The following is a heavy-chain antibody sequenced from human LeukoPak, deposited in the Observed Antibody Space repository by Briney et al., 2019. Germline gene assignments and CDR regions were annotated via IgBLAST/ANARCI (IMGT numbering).Heavy chain of an antibody. CDR2: VSGSDGSS. V-gene: IGHV3-23*01. Sequence: PGGSLRLSCAPSGFTFVGNAMSWVRQAPGKGLEWVSGVSGSDGSSHYADSVKGRFTISVDNSKNTLHLQMNSLRAEDTAVYYCAKGGLGGYNAVFDHWGQVTLVTVSS. J-gene: IGHJ4*02. D-gene: IGHD5-24*01. CDR3: AKGGLGGYNAVFDH. CDR1: GFTFVGNA.